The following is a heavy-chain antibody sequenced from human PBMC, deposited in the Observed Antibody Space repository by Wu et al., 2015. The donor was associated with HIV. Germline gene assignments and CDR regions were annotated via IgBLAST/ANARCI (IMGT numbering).Heavy chain of an antibody. CDR3: ARDMTYYYDSSGYYRLDY. CDR2: IIPRIGTT. J-gene: IGHJ4*02. V-gene: IGHV1-69*12. CDR1: GGTFSSHP. D-gene: IGHD3-22*01. Sequence: QVQLVQSGAELKKPGSEVKVSCKASGGTFSSHPFSWVRQAPGQGLQWMGGIIPRIGTTNYAQIFQGRITITADELTTTVYMQLTNLRSDDTAVYYCARDMTYYYDSSGYYRLDYWGQGSLIIVSS.